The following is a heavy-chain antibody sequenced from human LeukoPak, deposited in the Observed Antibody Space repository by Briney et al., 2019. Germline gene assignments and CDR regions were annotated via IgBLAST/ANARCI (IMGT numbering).Heavy chain of an antibody. CDR3: ARGSGITGTLSWFDP. CDR2: IIPIFGTA. CDR1: GGTFSSYA. J-gene: IGHJ5*02. V-gene: IGHV1-69*06. D-gene: IGHD1-20*01. Sequence: GASVKVPCKSSGGTFSSYAISWVRQAPGPGLEWMGGIIPIFGTANYAQKFQGRVTITADKSTSTAYMELSSLRSEDTAVYYCARGSGITGTLSWFDPWGQGTLVTVSS.